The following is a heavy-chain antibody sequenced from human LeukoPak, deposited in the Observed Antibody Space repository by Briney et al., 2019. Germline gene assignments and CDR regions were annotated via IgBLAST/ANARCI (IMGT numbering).Heavy chain of an antibody. V-gene: IGHV4-39*01. CDR1: GGSISSSSYY. CDR3: ARHRYYGSGNIWFDP. D-gene: IGHD3-10*01. Sequence: SETLSLTCTVSGGSISSSSYYWGWIRQPPGKGLEWIGSIYYSGSTYYNPSLKSRVTISVDTSKNQFSLKLSSVTAADTAVYYCARHRYYGSGNIWFDPWGQGTLVTLSS. CDR2: IYYSGST. J-gene: IGHJ5*02.